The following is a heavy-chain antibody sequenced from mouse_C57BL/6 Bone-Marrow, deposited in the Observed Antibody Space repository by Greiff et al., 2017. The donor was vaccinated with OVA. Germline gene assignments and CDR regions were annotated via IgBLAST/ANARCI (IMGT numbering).Heavy chain of an antibody. D-gene: IGHD1-1*01. CDR1: GYAFTNYL. V-gene: IGHV1-54*01. CDR3: ARRYGSFYAMDY. J-gene: IGHJ4*01. CDR2: IHPGSGGV. Sequence: VQLQQSGAELVRPGTSVKVSCKASGYAFTNYLIEWVKQRPGQGLEWVGVIHPGSGGVDDNEKFNGKATLTADKSSSTAYMQLISLTSEDSVVYFCARRYGSFYAMDYWGQGTSVTVSS.